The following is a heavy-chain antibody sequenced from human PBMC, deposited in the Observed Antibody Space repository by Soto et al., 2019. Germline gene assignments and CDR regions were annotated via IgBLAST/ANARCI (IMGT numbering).Heavy chain of an antibody. CDR1: GFTFGDYA. Sequence: GGSLRLSCTASGFTFGDYAMSWFRQAPGKGLEWVGFIRSKAYGGTTEYAASVKGRFTISRDDSKSIAYLQMNSLKTEDTAVYYCTRDLAYDYIWGSPTRQEYAFDIWGQGTMVTVSS. D-gene: IGHD3-16*01. CDR3: TRDLAYDYIWGSPTRQEYAFDI. CDR2: IRSKAYGGTT. J-gene: IGHJ3*02. V-gene: IGHV3-49*03.